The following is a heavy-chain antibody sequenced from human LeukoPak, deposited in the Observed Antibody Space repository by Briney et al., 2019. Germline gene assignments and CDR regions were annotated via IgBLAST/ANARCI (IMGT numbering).Heavy chain of an antibody. CDR1: GYTFTSFG. Sequence: ASVKVSCKASGYTFTSFGITWVRQAPGQGLEWMGWISVYNGYTNYAQKFQGRVTMTTDTSTSTAFMELRSLRSDDTAVYYCARVGAVAGTEIRDWGQGTLVTVSS. D-gene: IGHD6-19*01. CDR3: ARVGAVAGTEIRD. V-gene: IGHV1-18*01. J-gene: IGHJ4*02. CDR2: ISVYNGYT.